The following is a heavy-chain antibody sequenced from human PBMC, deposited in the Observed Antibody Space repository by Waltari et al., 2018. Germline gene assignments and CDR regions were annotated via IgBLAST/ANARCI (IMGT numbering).Heavy chain of an antibody. V-gene: IGHV3-23*01. CDR2: MRGSGDST. J-gene: IGHJ4*02. D-gene: IGHD1-26*01. CDR3: VRGGWADY. CDR1: GFTFSSYI. Sequence: EVQLLESGGGLVQPGGSLRLSCAASGFTFSSYILTWVRQAPGEGLGGVAAMRGSGDSTYYADFVKGRFTISRDNSKDTLYLQMNSLRAEDTAVYYCVRGGWADYWGQGTLVTVSS.